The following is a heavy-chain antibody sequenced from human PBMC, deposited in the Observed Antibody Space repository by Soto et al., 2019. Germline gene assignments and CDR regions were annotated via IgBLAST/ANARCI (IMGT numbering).Heavy chain of an antibody. Sequence: LRLSCAASGFTFSSYAMSWVRQAPGKGLEWVSANSGSGGSTYYAVSVKGRFTISRDNSKNTLYLQMNSLRAEDTAVYYCAKGVYYYDSSAYYYTYYFDYWGQGTLVTVSS. CDR1: GFTFSSYA. D-gene: IGHD3-22*01. CDR3: AKGVYYYDSSAYYYTYYFDY. J-gene: IGHJ4*02. CDR2: NSGSGGST. V-gene: IGHV3-23*01.